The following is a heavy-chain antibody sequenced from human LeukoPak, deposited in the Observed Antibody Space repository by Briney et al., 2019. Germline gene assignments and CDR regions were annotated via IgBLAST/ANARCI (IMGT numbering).Heavy chain of an antibody. J-gene: IGHJ6*02. CDR1: GFTFSNYW. CDR3: AREGFRSHSGYYYYDMDV. Sequence: QPGGSLRLSCAASGFTFSNYWISWVRQAPGKGLEWVANIKQDGSEKYYVDSVKGRFTISRDSAKNSLYLQMNSLRAEDTAVYYCAREGFRSHSGYYYYDMDVWGQGTTVTVSS. CDR2: IKQDGSEK. V-gene: IGHV3-7*01. D-gene: IGHD6-25*01.